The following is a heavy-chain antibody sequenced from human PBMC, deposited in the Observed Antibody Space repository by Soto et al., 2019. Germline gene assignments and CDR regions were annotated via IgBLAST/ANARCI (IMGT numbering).Heavy chain of an antibody. Sequence: EVQLLESGGGLVQPGGSLRLSCAASGFTFSSYAMSWVRQAPGKGLEWVSAISGSGGTTYYADSVKGRFTFSRDNSMDTRYLTRNSLRAEDTAVYYCAKTANGWFSAFDIWGQGTMVTVSS. J-gene: IGHJ3*02. V-gene: IGHV3-23*01. CDR2: ISGSGGTT. CDR1: GFTFSSYA. D-gene: IGHD6-19*01. CDR3: AKTANGWFSAFDI.